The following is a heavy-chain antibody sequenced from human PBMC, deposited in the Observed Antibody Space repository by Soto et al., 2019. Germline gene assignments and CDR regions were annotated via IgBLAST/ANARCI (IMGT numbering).Heavy chain of an antibody. Sequence: QVRLQQWGTGLLKSSETLSLTCAGYGGSFSGDYWSWLRQPPGKGLEWIGEINHSGSPNYNPSLQRRVTISVDTANHQFSLEMASVTAAGTAGYSCAAANWRHHYSEPWGHGTLVIVSS. V-gene: IGHV4-34*01. J-gene: IGHJ5*02. CDR3: AAANWRHHYSEP. CDR2: INHSGSP. D-gene: IGHD1-1*01. CDR1: GGSFSGDY.